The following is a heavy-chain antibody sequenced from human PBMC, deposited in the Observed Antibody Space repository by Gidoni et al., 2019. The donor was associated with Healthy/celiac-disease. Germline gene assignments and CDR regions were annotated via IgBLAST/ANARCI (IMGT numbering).Heavy chain of an antibody. CDR3: ARDLGLRFLEWPNFGGMDV. D-gene: IGHD3-3*01. V-gene: IGHV3-30-3*01. Sequence: QVQLVESGGGVVQPGRSLRLSCAASGLTFSSYAMHWVRQAPGKGLEWVAVISYDGSNKYYADSVKGRFTISRDNSKNTLYLQMNSLRAEDTAVYYCARDLGLRFLEWPNFGGMDVWGQGTTVTVSS. J-gene: IGHJ6*02. CDR1: GLTFSSYA. CDR2: ISYDGSNK.